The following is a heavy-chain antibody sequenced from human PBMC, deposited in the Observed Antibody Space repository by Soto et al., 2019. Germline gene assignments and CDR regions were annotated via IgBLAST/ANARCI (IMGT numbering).Heavy chain of an antibody. CDR3: ARELDYSFDS. CDR2: INAGNGNT. CDR1: GYTFTAYT. J-gene: IGHJ4*02. V-gene: IGHV1-3*01. Sequence: QVQLVQSGAEVKKPGASVKVSCKASGYTFTAYTIHWVRQAPGQRLEWMGWINAGNGNTKYSQKFQGRITTARDTSASTAYMDLRSLRSEDTAVYYCARELDYSFDSWGQGTVVTVSS. D-gene: IGHD4-4*01.